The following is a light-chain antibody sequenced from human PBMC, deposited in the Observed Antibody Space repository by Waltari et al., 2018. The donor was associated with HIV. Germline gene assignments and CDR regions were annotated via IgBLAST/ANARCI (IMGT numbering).Light chain of an antibody. J-gene: IGKJ1*01. CDR2: WAS. CDR1: QSVLYSSENKNY. CDR3: HQYYSAPWT. V-gene: IGKV4-1*01. Sequence: DIVMTQSPDSLAVSMGETATINCKSSQSVLYSSENKNYLAWSQQKPGQPPKQLIYWASTRESGVPDRFSGSGSGTDFTLTISSLQAEDVAVYYCHQYYSAPWTFGQGTKVEI.